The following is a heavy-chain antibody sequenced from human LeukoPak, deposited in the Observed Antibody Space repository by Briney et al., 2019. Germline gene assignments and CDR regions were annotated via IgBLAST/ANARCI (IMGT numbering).Heavy chain of an antibody. CDR1: GFTFSSYG. D-gene: IGHD6-13*01. CDR3: ARDIAAGTNWFDP. CDR2: IWYDGSNK. V-gene: IGHV3-33*01. Sequence: PGRSLRLSCAASGFTFSSYGMHWVRQAPGKGLEWVAVIWYDGSNKYYADSVKGRFTISRDNSKNTLYLQMNSLRAEDTAVYYCARDIAAGTNWFDPWGRGTLVTVSS. J-gene: IGHJ5*02.